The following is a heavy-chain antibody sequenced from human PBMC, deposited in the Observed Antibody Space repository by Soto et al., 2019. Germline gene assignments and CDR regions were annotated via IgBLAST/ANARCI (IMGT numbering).Heavy chain of an antibody. V-gene: IGHV4-34*01. CDR1: GGTFSGYY. J-gene: IGHJ4*02. D-gene: IGHD2-21*01. Sequence: XETLSLTCAVYGGTFSGYYWTWIRQPPGKGLEWIGEINHSGSTKQNPSLKSRLSISVDTSKNQVSLKLRSVTAADTAVYYCVRSIALKLAVQRDAPDKYYFDSWGQGTLVTVSS. CDR2: INHSGST. CDR3: VRSIALKLAVQRDAPDKYYFDS.